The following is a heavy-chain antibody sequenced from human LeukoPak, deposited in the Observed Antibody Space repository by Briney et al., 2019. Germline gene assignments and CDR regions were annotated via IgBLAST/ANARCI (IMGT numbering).Heavy chain of an antibody. CDR2: IIPIFGTA. V-gene: IGHV1-69*05. Sequence: ASVKVSCKASGGTFSSYAISWVRQAPGQGLEWMGGIIPIFGTANYAQKFQGRVTITTDESTSTAYMKLSSLRSEDTAVYYCATGGRDYYDSSGYPYWDQGTLVTVSS. D-gene: IGHD3-22*01. J-gene: IGHJ4*02. CDR3: ATGGRDYYDSSGYPY. CDR1: GGTFSSYA.